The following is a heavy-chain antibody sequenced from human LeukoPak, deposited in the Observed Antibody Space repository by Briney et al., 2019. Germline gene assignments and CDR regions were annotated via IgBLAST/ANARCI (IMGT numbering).Heavy chain of an antibody. V-gene: IGHV4-34*01. D-gene: IGHD1-7*01. CDR3: AIQNYAPAPLRY. CDR1: GGSFSGYY. J-gene: IGHJ4*01. Sequence: PSETLSLTCAVSGGSFSGYYWSWIRQPPGKVLEWIGEINHSVTTNYNPSLKSRVTMSVETSKNQFSLRLTAVTAADTAVYYCAIQNYAPAPLRYWAQGTLVTFSS. CDR2: INHSVTT.